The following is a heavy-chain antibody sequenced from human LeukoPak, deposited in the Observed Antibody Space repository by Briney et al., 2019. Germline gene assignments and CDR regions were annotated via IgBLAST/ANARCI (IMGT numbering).Heavy chain of an antibody. CDR2: ISWNSGSI. J-gene: IGHJ6*02. CDR3: ARDVVGQWLTTYYYYGMDV. CDR1: GFTFDDYA. D-gene: IGHD6-19*01. Sequence: GGSLRLSCAASGFTFDDYAMHWVRQAPGKGLEWVSGISWNSGSIGYADSVKGRFTISRDNAKNSLYLQMNSLRAEDTAVYYCARDVVGQWLTTYYYYGMDVWGQGTTVTVSS. V-gene: IGHV3-9*01.